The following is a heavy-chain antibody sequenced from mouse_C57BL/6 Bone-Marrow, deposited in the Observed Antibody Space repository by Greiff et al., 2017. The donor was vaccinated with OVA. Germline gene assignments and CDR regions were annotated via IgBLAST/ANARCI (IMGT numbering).Heavy chain of an antibody. CDR3: SGPYLDY. J-gene: IGHJ2*01. Sequence: EVMLVESGGGLVKPGGSLKLSCAASGFTFSSYTMSWVRQTPEKRLEWVATISGGGGNTYYPDSVTGRFTISRDNAKNTLYLQMRRLRSEDTALYYCSGPYLDYWGQGTTLTVSS. V-gene: IGHV5-9*01. CDR2: ISGGGGNT. CDR1: GFTFSSYT.